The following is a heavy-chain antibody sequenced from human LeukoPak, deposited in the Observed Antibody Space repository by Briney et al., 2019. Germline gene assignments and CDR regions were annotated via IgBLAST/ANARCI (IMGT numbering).Heavy chain of an antibody. CDR3: ARDYGAAGKFDY. V-gene: IGHV4-59*12. CDR1: GSSIISYY. CDR2: IHHSGST. D-gene: IGHD6-13*01. J-gene: IGHJ4*02. Sequence: SETLSLTCTVSGSSIISYYWSWIRQPPGKGLEWIGYIHHSGSTNYNPPLKSRVTMSVDKSKNQFSLKLSSVTAADTAVYYCARDYGAAGKFDYWGQGTLVTVSS.